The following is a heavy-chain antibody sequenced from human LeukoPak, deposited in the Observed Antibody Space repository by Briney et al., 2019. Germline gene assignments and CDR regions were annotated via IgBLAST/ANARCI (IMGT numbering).Heavy chain of an antibody. CDR3: AKDLDYYDSSGHFDY. Sequence: GGSLRLSCAASGFTFSSYAMHWVRQAPGKGLEWVAVISYDGSNKYYADSVKGRFTISRDNSKNTLYLQMNSLRAEDTAVYYCAKDLDYYDSSGHFDYWGQGTLVTVSS. J-gene: IGHJ4*02. D-gene: IGHD3-22*01. CDR1: GFTFSSYA. CDR2: ISYDGSNK. V-gene: IGHV3-30-3*01.